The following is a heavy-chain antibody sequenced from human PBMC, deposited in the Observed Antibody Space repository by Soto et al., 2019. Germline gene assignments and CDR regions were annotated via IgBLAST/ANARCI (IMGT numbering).Heavy chain of an antibody. V-gene: IGHV3-23*01. Sequence: EVQLLESGGGLVQPGGSLRLSCAASGFTFSSYAMSWVRQAPGKGLEWVSVISGSGSSTYYADSVKGRFTISRDNSKNTLYLQMNSLRAEDTAVYYCAKDQQWLAGFDYWGQGTLVTVSS. J-gene: IGHJ4*02. D-gene: IGHD6-19*01. CDR1: GFTFSSYA. CDR2: ISGSGSST. CDR3: AKDQQWLAGFDY.